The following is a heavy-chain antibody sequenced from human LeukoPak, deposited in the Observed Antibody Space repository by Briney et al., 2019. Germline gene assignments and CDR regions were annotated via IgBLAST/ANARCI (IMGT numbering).Heavy chain of an antibody. CDR1: GFTFSTSS. Sequence: EGSLRLSCAASGFTFSTSSMNWVRQAPGKGLEWISYISSSNTIMYYADSVKGRFAISRDSAKNSVYLQMNSLRADDTAVYYCARAKNSWRSDAFDFWGQGTMVTVSS. CDR2: ISSSNTIM. CDR3: ARAKNSWRSDAFDF. D-gene: IGHD4-11*01. V-gene: IGHV3-48*04. J-gene: IGHJ3*01.